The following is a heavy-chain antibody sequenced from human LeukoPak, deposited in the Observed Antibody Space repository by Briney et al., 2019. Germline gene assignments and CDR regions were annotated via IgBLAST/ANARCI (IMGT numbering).Heavy chain of an antibody. J-gene: IGHJ4*02. CDR2: IHYPEST. D-gene: IGHD3-10*01. CDR1: GFSISNGYF. V-gene: IGHV4-38-2*01. Sequence: SETLSLTCAVSGFSISNGYFWGWIRRPPGEGLEWIGTIHYPESTYYNPSLNSRLTISLDASKNHFSLKLSSVTAADTALYYCARGRGRQVGSRWHPDTHHDYWGQGILVTVSS. CDR3: ARGRGRQVGSRWHPDTHHDY.